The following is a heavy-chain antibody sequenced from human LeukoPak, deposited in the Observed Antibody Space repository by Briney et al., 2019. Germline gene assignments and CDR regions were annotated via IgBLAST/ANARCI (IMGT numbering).Heavy chain of an antibody. D-gene: IGHD6-13*01. V-gene: IGHV3-48*03. CDR1: GFTFSSYE. J-gene: IGHJ3*02. CDR3: AKDPPLGYSSSWEGRAFDI. Sequence: GGSLRLSCAASGFTFSSYEMNWVRQAPGKGLEWVSYISSSGSTIYYADSVKGRFTISRDNSKNTLYLQMNSLRAEDTAVYYCAKDPPLGYSSSWEGRAFDIWGQGTMVTVSS. CDR2: ISSSGSTI.